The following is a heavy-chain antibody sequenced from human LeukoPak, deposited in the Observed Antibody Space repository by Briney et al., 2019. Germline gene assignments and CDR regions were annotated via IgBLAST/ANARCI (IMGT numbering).Heavy chain of an antibody. V-gene: IGHV6-1*01. CDR1: GDSVSRNSAG. J-gene: IGHJ4*02. CDR3: TRDRAYSGSYYAFDY. Sequence: SLTLSLTCAISGDSVSRNSAGWNWIRQSPSRGLEWLGRTYYRSKWYNDYAVSVRSRIIINPDTSKNQFSLQLNSMTPEDTAVYYCTRDRAYSGSYYAFDYWGQGTLVTLSS. CDR2: TYYRSKWYN. D-gene: IGHD1-26*01.